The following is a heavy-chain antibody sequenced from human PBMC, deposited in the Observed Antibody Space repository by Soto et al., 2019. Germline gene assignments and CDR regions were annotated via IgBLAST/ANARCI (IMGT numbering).Heavy chain of an antibody. V-gene: IGHV4-39*01. CDR1: GGSVSSSSYS. Sequence: TSETLSLTCTVSGGSVSSSSYSWGWIRQSPGKGLEWIGTIYSSENTYYNPSLMSRVTISVDTSKNEFSLKLSSVTAADTAVYYCARLNGYFISTNCHGYYGMDVWGQGTTVTVSS. CDR3: ARLNGYFISTNCHGYYGMDV. D-gene: IGHD2-2*03. J-gene: IGHJ6*02. CDR2: IYSSENT.